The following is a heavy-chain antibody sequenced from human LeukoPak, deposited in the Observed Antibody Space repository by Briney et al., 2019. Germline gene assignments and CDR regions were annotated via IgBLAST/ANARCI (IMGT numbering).Heavy chain of an antibody. CDR1: GYTLSEIT. J-gene: IGHJ4*02. CDR3: TGGPLWGLLHY. Sequence: ASVKVSCKVSGYTLSEITMHWVRQAPGQGLEWLGGFDPERGEPIYAQKFQGRVTKTEDTSTDTAYMELSSLRSEDTAVYYCTGGPLWGLLHYWGQGPLVTVSS. D-gene: IGHD7-27*01. V-gene: IGHV1-24*01. CDR2: FDPERGEP.